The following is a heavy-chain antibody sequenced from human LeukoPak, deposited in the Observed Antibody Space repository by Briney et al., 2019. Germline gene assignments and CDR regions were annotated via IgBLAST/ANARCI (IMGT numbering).Heavy chain of an antibody. CDR1: AFIFNNYY. CDR2: ISNSGSTM. Sequence: GGSLRLSCAASAFIFNNYYMSWIRQAPEKGLECVSYISNSGSTMFYADSVKGRFTISRDNAKNSLYLQMNSLRAEDTAVYYCARVANAFDAFDIWGQGTMVTVSS. V-gene: IGHV3-11*04. CDR3: ARVANAFDAFDI. J-gene: IGHJ3*02. D-gene: IGHD2-15*01.